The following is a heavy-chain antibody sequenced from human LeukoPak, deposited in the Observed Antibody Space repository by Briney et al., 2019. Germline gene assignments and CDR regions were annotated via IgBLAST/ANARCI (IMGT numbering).Heavy chain of an antibody. CDR2: IYYSGST. CDR3: ARDSGRPPYYDSSGYYDY. D-gene: IGHD3-22*01. J-gene: IGHJ4*02. V-gene: IGHV4-59*01. CDR1: GGSISSYY. Sequence: SEILSLTCTVSGGSISSYYWSWIRQPPGKGLEWIGYIYYSGSTNYNPSLKSRVTISVGTSKNQFSLKLSSVTAADTAVYYCARDSGRPPYYDSSGYYDYWGQGTLVTVSS.